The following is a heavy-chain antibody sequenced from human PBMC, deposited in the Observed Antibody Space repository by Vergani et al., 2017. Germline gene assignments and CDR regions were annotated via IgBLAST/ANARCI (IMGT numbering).Heavy chain of an antibody. V-gene: IGHV3-33*06. CDR1: GFTFSSYG. J-gene: IGHJ6*02. CDR2: IWYDGSNK. Sequence: QVQLVESGGGVVQPGRSLRLSCAASGFTFSSYGMHWVRQAPGKGLEWVAVIWYDGSNKYYVDSVKGRFTISRDNSKNTLYLQMNSLRAEDTALYYCAKDQGQWRGRLYYGMDVWGQGTTVTVSS. CDR3: AKDQGQWRGRLYYGMDV. D-gene: IGHD6-19*01.